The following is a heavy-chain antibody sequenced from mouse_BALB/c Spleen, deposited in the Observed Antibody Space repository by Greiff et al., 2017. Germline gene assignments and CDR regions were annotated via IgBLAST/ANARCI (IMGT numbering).Heavy chain of an antibody. CDR1: GDSITSGY. J-gene: IGHJ3*01. V-gene: IGHV3-8*02. Sequence: EVKLMESGPSLVKPSQTLSLTCTVTGDSITSGYWNWIRKFPGNKLEYMGYISYSGSTYYNPSLKSRISITRDTSKNQYYLQLNSVTTEDTATYYCARGRDWAWFAYWGQGTLVTVSA. CDR3: ARGRDWAWFAY. CDR2: ISYSGST. D-gene: IGHD4-1*01.